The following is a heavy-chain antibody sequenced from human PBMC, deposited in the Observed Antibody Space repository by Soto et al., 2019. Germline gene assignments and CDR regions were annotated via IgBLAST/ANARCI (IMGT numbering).Heavy chain of an antibody. J-gene: IGHJ5*02. CDR2: INPSGGST. V-gene: IGHV1-46*01. CDR3: ARDHSNGWYNWFDP. D-gene: IGHD6-19*01. Sequence: ASVKVSCKASGYTFTSYYMHWVRQAPGQGLEWMGIINPSGGSTSYAQKFQGRVTMTRDTSKNQFSLKLSSMTAADTAVYYCARDHSNGWYNWFDPWGQGTLVTVSS. CDR1: GYTFTSYY.